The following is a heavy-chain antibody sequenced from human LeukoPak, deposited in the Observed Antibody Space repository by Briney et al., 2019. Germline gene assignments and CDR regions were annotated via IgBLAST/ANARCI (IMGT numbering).Heavy chain of an antibody. CDR1: GFTFSRCD. CDR2: VLYDESLK. V-gene: IGHV3-30*02. D-gene: IGHD3-10*01. CDR3: AKRSMVRGVQFDAFDL. J-gene: IGHJ3*01. Sequence: GGSLRLSCAASGFTFSRCDMHWVRQAPGKGLEWVAFVLYDESLKYYADSVRGRVTISRDNSRNTLYLQMNSLRAEDTAVYYCAKRSMVRGVQFDAFDLWGQGTIITVSS.